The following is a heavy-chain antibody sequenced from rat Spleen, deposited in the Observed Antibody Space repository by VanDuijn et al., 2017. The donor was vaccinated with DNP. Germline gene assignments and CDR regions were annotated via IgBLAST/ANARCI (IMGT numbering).Heavy chain of an antibody. CDR2: INSAGST. CDR3: ARWPGYNPPYAMDA. D-gene: IGHD1-4*01. CDR1: GYSITSNY. V-gene: IGHV3-3*01. Sequence: EVQLQESGPGLVKPSQSLSLTCSVTGYSITSNYWGWIRKFPGNKLEWMGYINSAGSTKYNPSLKSRISIPRDTSKNQLFLQVNSVTTEDTATYYCARWPGYNPPYAMDAWGQGTSVTVSS. J-gene: IGHJ4*01.